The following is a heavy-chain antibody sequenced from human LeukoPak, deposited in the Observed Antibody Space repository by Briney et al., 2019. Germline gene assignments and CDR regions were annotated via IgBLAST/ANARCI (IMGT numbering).Heavy chain of an antibody. J-gene: IGHJ4*02. CDR1: GGTFSSYA. CDR3: AAQSAGYGSGSYYTGMNFDY. D-gene: IGHD3-10*01. V-gene: IGHV1-69*04. CDR2: IIPILGIA. Sequence: GASVKVSCKASGGTFSSYAISWVRQAPGQGLEWVGRIIPILGIANYAQKFQGRVTITADKSTSTAYMELSSLRSEDTAVYYCAAQSAGYGSGSYYTGMNFDYWGQGTLVTVSS.